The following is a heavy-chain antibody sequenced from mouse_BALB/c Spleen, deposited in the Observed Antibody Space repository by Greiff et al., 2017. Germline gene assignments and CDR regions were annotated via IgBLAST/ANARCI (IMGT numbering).Heavy chain of an antibody. CDR3: ARAGYGSSYYAMDY. J-gene: IGHJ4*01. D-gene: IGHD1-1*01. V-gene: IGHV7-3*02. CDR2: IRNKANGYTT. Sequence: EVQLVESGGGLVQPVGSLRLSCATSGFTFTDYYMSWVRQPPGKALEWLGFIRNKANGYTTEYSASVKGRFTISRDNSQSILYLQMNTLRAEDSATYYCARAGYGSSYYAMDYWGQGTSVTVSS. CDR1: GFTFTDYY.